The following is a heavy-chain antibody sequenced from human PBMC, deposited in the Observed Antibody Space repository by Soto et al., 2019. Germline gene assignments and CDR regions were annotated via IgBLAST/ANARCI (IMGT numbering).Heavy chain of an antibody. Sequence: GGSLRLSCAASGFTFSSYGMHWVRQAPGKGLEWVAVISYDGSNKYYADSVNGRFTISRDNSKNTLYLQMNSLRAEDTVVYYCAKVRAFGGVIVPVDYWGQGTLVTVSS. CDR2: ISYDGSNK. CDR3: AKVRAFGGVIVPVDY. D-gene: IGHD3-16*02. J-gene: IGHJ4*02. CDR1: GFTFSSYG. V-gene: IGHV3-30*18.